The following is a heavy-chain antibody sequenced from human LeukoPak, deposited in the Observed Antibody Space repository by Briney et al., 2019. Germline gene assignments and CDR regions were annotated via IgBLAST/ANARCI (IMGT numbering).Heavy chain of an antibody. CDR2: MNPNSGNT. V-gene: IGHV1-8*01. D-gene: IGHD2-15*01. J-gene: IGHJ4*02. CDR1: GYTFTSYD. Sequence: ASVKVPCKASGYTFTSYDINWVRQATGQGLEWMGWMNPNSGNTGYAQKFQGRVTMTRNTSISTAYMELSSLRPEDTAVYYCARDCSGGSCYGYWGQGTLVTVSS. CDR3: ARDCSGGSCYGY.